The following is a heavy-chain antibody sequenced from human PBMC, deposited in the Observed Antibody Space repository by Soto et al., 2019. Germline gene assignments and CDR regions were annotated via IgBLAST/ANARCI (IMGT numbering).Heavy chain of an antibody. J-gene: IGHJ6*02. Sequence: QVQLEESGGGVVQPGRSLRLSCAASGFTFSTYGMHWVRQAPGKGLEWVAVTWYDGSNKYYADSVKGRFTISSDNSKNTLYLQMNSLRAEDTALYYWARDLMVRGGEYYYGMDVWGQGTTVTVSS. CDR3: ARDLMVRGGEYYYGMDV. CDR1: GFTFSTYG. D-gene: IGHD3-10*01. CDR2: TWYDGSNK. V-gene: IGHV3-33*01.